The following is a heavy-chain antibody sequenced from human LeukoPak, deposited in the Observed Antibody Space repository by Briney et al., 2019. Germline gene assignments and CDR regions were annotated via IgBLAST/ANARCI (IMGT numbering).Heavy chain of an antibody. D-gene: IGHD3-10*01. CDR1: GYTFTGYY. V-gene: IGHV1-2*02. CDR3: ARDLAYGSGSYSAHFDY. Sequence: ASVKVSCKASGYTFTGYYMHWVRQAPGQGLEWMGWINPNSGGTNYAQKFQGRVTMTRDTSISTAYMELSRLRSDDTAVCYCARDLAYGSGSYSAHFDYWGQGTVVTVSS. CDR2: INPNSGGT. J-gene: IGHJ4*02.